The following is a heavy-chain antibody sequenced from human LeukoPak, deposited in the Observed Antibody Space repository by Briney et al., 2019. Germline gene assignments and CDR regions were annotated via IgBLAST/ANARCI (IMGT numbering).Heavy chain of an antibody. CDR3: ARVNYSNNGWFDP. J-gene: IGHJ5*02. D-gene: IGHD4-11*01. CDR2: IYYGGST. CDR1: GDSISSYY. Sequence: PSETLSLTCAVSGDSISSYYWSWIRQPPGKGLEWVGYIYYGGSTNYNPSLTSRVPISVATSKNQFSLKLSSVTAADTDVYYCARVNYSNNGWFDPWGQGTLVTVSS. V-gene: IGHV4-59*01.